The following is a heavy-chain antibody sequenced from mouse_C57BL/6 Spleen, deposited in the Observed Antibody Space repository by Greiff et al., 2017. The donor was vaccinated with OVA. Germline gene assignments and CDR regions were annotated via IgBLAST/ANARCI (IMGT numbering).Heavy chain of an antibody. Sequence: VQLQQSGPELVKPGASVKISCKASGYTFTDYYMNWVKQSHGKSLEWIGDINPNNGGTSYNQKFKGKATLTVDKSSSTAYMELRSLTSEDSAVYYCARSQPGDYWGQGTTLTVSS. J-gene: IGHJ2*01. V-gene: IGHV1-26*01. CDR1: GYTFTDYY. CDR3: ARSQPGDY. CDR2: INPNNGGT. D-gene: IGHD6-1*01.